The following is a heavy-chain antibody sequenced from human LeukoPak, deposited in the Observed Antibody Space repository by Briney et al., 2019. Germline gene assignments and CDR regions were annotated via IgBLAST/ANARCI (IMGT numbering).Heavy chain of an antibody. D-gene: IGHD2-15*01. CDR1: GYTXTGYY. CDR2: IIPIFGIA. Sequence: SVKVSCKASGYTXTGYYMHGVRQAPGQGLEWMGGIIPIFGIANYAEDFQGRVTITADESTSTVYMDLSSLRFEDTAVYYCGIVVIATMEGGYDYYYGMDVWGQGTTVTVSS. J-gene: IGHJ6*02. CDR3: GIVVIATMEGGYDYYYGMDV. V-gene: IGHV1-69*13.